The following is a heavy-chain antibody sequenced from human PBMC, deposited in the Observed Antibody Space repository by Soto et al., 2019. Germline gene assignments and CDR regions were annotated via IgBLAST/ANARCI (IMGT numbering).Heavy chain of an antibody. J-gene: IGHJ3*01. Sequence: QVHLVQSGAEVKKPGASVKVSCMASGYNFIAQDIYWVRQAPGLSLEWMGKMNPNSGGSDYAQEFQGRDTVTRDTSISTVYMEMTSLKSDDTAVSYCARERHLNSPSDAFDLWGQGTMVIVSS. V-gene: IGHV1-2*02. CDR3: ARERHLNSPSDAFDL. D-gene: IGHD1-7*01. CDR1: GYNFIAQD. CDR2: MNPNSGGS.